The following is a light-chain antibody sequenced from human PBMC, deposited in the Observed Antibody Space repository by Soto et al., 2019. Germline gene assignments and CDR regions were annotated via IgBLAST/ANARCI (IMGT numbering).Light chain of an antibody. CDR2: SNN. V-gene: IGLV1-44*01. CDR1: SSNIGSNT. CDR3: AAWDDSLNGLYV. Sequence: QLVLTQPPSASGTPGQRVTISCSGSSSNIGSNTVNWYQQLPGTAPKLLIYSNNQRPSGVPDRFSGSKSGTSASLAISGLQSEDGTDYYCAAWDDSLNGLYVFGTGTKSPS. J-gene: IGLJ1*01.